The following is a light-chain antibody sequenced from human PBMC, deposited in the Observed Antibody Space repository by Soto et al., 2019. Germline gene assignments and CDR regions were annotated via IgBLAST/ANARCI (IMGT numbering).Light chain of an antibody. V-gene: IGKV3-20*01. CDR1: RSVSSNF. Sequence: EIVLSQSPGTLSLSPGERATLSCRASRSVSSNFLAWYQQKPGQAPRLLIYGASSRATGIPDRFSGSGSGTDFTLTISRLEPEDFAVYYCQQYDTSPLTFGGGTKLEIK. CDR3: QQYDTSPLT. CDR2: GAS. J-gene: IGKJ4*01.